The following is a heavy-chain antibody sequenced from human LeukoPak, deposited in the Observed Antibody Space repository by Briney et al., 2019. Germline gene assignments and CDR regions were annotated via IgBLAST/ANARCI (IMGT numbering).Heavy chain of an antibody. J-gene: IGHJ6*03. CDR3: ARYITAAGLYYYYYMDV. Sequence: GESLKISCKGSGYSFTSYWIGWVRQMPGKGLEWMGIIYPGDSDTRYSPSFQGQVTISADKSISTAYLQWSSLKASDTAMYYCARYITAAGLYYYYYMDVRGKGTTVTVSS. CDR1: GYSFTSYW. CDR2: IYPGDSDT. D-gene: IGHD6-13*01. V-gene: IGHV5-51*01.